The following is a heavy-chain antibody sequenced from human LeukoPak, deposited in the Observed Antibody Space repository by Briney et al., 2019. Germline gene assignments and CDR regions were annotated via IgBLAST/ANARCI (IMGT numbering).Heavy chain of an antibody. CDR2: IYSSGST. CDR1: GGSISRYY. CDR3: ARHFDYDSGGDPFDI. Sequence: SETLSLTCTVSGGSISRYYWSWIRQPPGKGLECVGYIYSSGSTNYNPPLKSRVTISVDRSKNQFSLKMTSVTAADTAVYYCARHFDYDSGGDPFDIWGQGTMVTVSS. V-gene: IGHV4-59*08. D-gene: IGHD3-10*01. J-gene: IGHJ3*02.